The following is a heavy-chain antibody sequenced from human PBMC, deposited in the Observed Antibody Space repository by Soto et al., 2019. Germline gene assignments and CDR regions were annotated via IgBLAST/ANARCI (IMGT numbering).Heavy chain of an antibody. CDR3: ATSRALGYCSSTSCYINWFDP. D-gene: IGHD2-2*02. J-gene: IGHJ5*02. Sequence: GGSLRLSCAASGFTFSSYAMSWVRQAPGKGLEWVSAISGSGGSTYYADSVKGRFTISRDNSKNTLYLQMNSLRAEDTAVYYCATSRALGYCSSTSCYINWFDPWGQGTLVTVSS. V-gene: IGHV3-23*01. CDR2: ISGSGGST. CDR1: GFTFSSYA.